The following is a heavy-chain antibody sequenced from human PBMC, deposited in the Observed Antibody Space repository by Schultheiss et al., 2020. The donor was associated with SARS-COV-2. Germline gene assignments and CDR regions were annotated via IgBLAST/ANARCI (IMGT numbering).Heavy chain of an antibody. J-gene: IGHJ6*02. V-gene: IGHV3-23*01. CDR2: ISGTGITT. CDR3: ARDRMPGYSGYDWVYYYYGMDV. Sequence: GGSLRLSCAASGFTFRNYAITWVRQAPGKGLEWVSTISGTGITTYYADSLKGRFTISRDNSKNTVYLQMNSLRAEDTAVYYCARDRMPGYSGYDWVYYYYGMDVWGQGTTVTVSS. D-gene: IGHD5-12*01. CDR1: GFTFRNYA.